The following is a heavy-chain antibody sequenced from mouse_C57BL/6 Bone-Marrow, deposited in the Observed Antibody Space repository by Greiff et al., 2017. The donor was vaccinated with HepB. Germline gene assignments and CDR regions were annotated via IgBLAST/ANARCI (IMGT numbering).Heavy chain of an antibody. Sequence: EVKLQESGGDLVKPGGSLKLSCAASGFTFSSYGMSWVRQTPDKRLEWVATISSGGSYTYYPDSVKGRVTISRDKAKNTLYLQMSSLKSEDTAMYSCARRITTVVSFDYWGQGTTLTVSS. CDR3: ARRITTVVSFDY. D-gene: IGHD1-1*01. CDR2: ISSGGSYT. V-gene: IGHV5-6*02. CDR1: GFTFSSYG. J-gene: IGHJ2*01.